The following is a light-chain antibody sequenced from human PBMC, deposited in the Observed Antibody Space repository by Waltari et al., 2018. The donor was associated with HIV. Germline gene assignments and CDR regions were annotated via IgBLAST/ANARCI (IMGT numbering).Light chain of an antibody. J-gene: IGKJ2*01. Sequence: DIQMTQSPSSLSASVGDRVTITCRTSQSIHNHLNWYQQKVGSAPKLLIFQASILRKDLPAMFSGSGSGTTFNLTVDGLQRQDFATYYCQQSHSTPRSFGQGTKLEVK. CDR1: QSIHNH. CDR3: QQSHSTPRS. CDR2: QAS. V-gene: IGKV1-39*01.